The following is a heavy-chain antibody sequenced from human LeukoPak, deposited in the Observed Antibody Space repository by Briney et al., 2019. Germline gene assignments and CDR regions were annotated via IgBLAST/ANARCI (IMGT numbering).Heavy chain of an antibody. CDR2: ISCSGGST. CDR1: GFTFSSYA. V-gene: IGHV3-23*01. Sequence: GGSLRLSCAASGFTFSSYAMSWVRQAPGKGLEWASAISCSGGSTYYADSVKGRFTISRDNSKNTLYLQMNSLRAEDAGVYYCAKDMRRKSSDSSGQTPDYWGQGTLVTVSS. J-gene: IGHJ4*02. D-gene: IGHD3-22*01. CDR3: AKDMRRKSSDSSGQTPDY.